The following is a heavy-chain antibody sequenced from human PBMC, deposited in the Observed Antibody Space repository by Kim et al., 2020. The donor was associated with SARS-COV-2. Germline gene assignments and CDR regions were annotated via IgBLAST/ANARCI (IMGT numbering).Heavy chain of an antibody. V-gene: IGHV1-46*04. Sequence: GSTTYAQKLQGRVTVTWDTSTSTLYMELSNLRSEDTAVYYCSRYPSFDYWGQGTLVTVSS. CDR2: GST. CDR3: SRYPSFDY. J-gene: IGHJ4*02.